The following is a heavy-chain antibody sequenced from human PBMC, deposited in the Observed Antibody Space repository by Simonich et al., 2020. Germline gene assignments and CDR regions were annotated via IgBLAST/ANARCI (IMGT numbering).Heavy chain of an antibody. D-gene: IGHD6-13*01. CDR1: GYTYTSCG. J-gene: IGHJ4*02. CDR2: ISADKGNT. V-gene: IGHV1-18*01. CDR3: ARDQGGRAAAATDY. Sequence: QVQLVQSGAEVKKPGASVKVSCKASGYTYTSCGSGWVRQAPGQGLEWLGGISADKGNTKDAPKLQGRGTMTTATSTSTAYMELRSLRSDDTAVYYCARDQGGRAAAATDYWGQGTLVTVSS.